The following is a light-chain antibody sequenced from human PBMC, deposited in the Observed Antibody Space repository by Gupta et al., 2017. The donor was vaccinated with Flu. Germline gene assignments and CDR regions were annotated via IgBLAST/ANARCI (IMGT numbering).Light chain of an antibody. CDR3: QQRGDSPIYT. V-gene: IGKV3-11*01. J-gene: IGKJ2*01. Sequence: EIVLTQSPATLPSSPGERATLSCRASQSINKYLAWYQQKPGQAPRLLIYDASNRATGIPARFSGSWSGTDFTLTISSLEPEDFAVYYCQQRGDSPIYTFGQGTRLEIK. CDR1: QSINKY. CDR2: DAS.